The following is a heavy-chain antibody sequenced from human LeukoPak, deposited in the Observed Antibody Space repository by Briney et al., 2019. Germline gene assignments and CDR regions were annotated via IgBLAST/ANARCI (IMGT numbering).Heavy chain of an antibody. CDR3: AKDQGSGHGSYTWGTFDY. J-gene: IGHJ4*01. CDR1: GFTFSTNA. CDR2: ISGSGAST. D-gene: IGHD3-3*01. V-gene: IGHV3-23*01. Sequence: GGSLRLSCLTSGFTFSTNAMSWVRQAPGKGLEWISGISGSGASTYYADSVTGRFTISRDNSRNTLYLQMDSLRGDDTAVYYCAKDQGSGHGSYTWGTFDYWGLETLVTVSS.